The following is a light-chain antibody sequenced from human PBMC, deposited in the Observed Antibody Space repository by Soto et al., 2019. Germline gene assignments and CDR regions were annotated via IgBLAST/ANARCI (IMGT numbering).Light chain of an antibody. CDR1: QSISGN. J-gene: IGKJ1*01. V-gene: IGKV3D-15*01. CDR3: QQYNDWPS. CDR2: GAS. Sequence: EIVMTQSPATLSVSPGERATLSCRASQSISGNLAWYQQKPGQAPRLLIYGASTRATGIPVRFSGSESGTEFTLTISSLQSEDFAVYDCQQYNDWPSFGQGTKVEIK.